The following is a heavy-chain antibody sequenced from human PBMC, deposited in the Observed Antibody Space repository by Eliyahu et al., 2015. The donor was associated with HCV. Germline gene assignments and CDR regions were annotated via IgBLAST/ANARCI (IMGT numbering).Heavy chain of an antibody. Sequence: QLQLQESGPGLVKPSETLSLTCTVSGGSISSSSYYXGWVRQPPGXGLEWIGSIXYSGXTYYXPXLKSRVTISVDTSKNQFSLKLSSVTAADTAVYYCASVRDSGYWNSWGQGTTVTVSS. CDR2: IXYSGXT. J-gene: IGHJ6*02. V-gene: IGHV4-39*01. CDR3: ASVRDSGYWNS. D-gene: IGHD5-12*01. CDR1: GGSISSSSYY.